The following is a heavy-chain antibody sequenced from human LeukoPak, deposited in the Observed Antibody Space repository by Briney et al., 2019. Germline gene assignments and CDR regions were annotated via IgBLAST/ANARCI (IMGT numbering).Heavy chain of an antibody. Sequence: ASVKVSCKASGGTFSSYAISWVRQAPGQGLEWMGGIIPIFGTANYAQKFQGRVTITADESTSTAYMELSSPRSEDTAVYYCARSPYSGYDFDYWGQGTLVTVSS. CDR3: ARSPYSGYDFDY. J-gene: IGHJ4*02. V-gene: IGHV1-69*13. CDR1: GGTFSSYA. CDR2: IIPIFGTA. D-gene: IGHD5-12*01.